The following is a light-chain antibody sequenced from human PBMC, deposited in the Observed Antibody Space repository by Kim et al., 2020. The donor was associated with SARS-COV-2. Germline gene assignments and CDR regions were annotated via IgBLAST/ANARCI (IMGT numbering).Light chain of an antibody. CDR3: QQYNNYPST. CDR2: KAS. J-gene: IGKJ2*01. Sequence: SSVGDKFTIPCRARQSVNNWFACNQQKPGKAPNLLIYKASSLEKGVPSRFSGSGSETEFTLTISSLQPDDFATYYCQQYNNYPSTFGQGTKLEI. CDR1: QSVNNW. V-gene: IGKV1-5*03.